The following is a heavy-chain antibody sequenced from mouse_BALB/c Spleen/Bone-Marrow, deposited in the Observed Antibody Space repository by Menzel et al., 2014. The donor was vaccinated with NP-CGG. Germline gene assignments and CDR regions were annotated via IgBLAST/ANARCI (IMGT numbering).Heavy chain of an antibody. J-gene: IGHJ4*01. Sequence: QVQLKESGAELMKPGASVKISCKATGYTFSSYWIERVKQRPGHGLEWIGEILPGSGNIYFNEKFKGRATFTADTSSTTAYMQLSSLTSEDSAVYYCARGDWGFAMDYWGQGTSVTVSS. V-gene: IGHV1-9*01. CDR2: ILPGSGNI. D-gene: IGHD4-1*01. CDR3: ARGDWGFAMDY. CDR1: GYTFSSYW.